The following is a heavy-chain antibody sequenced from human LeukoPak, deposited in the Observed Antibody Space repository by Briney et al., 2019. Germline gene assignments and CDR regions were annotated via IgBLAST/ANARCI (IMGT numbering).Heavy chain of an antibody. CDR1: GFTFDDYG. Sequence: GGSLRLSCAAFGFTFDDYGMHWVRHPPGKGLEWVSLISGDGGSTYYADSVKGRFTISRDNSKNSLYLQMNSLRTEDTALYYCAKVLGYYDSSGYYQEGGFDYWGQGTLVTVPS. J-gene: IGHJ4*02. CDR2: ISGDGGST. D-gene: IGHD3-22*01. CDR3: AKVLGYYDSSGYYQEGGFDY. V-gene: IGHV3-43*02.